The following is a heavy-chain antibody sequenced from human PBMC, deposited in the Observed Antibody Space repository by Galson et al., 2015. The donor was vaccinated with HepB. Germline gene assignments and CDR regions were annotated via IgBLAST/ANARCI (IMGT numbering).Heavy chain of an antibody. V-gene: IGHV3-7*03. J-gene: IGHJ3*02. CDR2: IKQDGSEK. CDR3: ARPSDYYDSRTGDAFDI. Sequence: SLRLSCAASGFTFSSYWMSWVRQAPGKGLEWVANIKQDGSEKYYVDSVKGRFTISRDNAKNSLYLQMNSLRAEDTAVYYCARPSDYYDSRTGDAFDIWGQGTMVTVSS. CDR1: GFTFSSYW. D-gene: IGHD3-22*01.